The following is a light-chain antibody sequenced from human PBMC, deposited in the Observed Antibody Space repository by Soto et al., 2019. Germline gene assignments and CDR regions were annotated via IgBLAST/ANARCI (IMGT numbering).Light chain of an antibody. CDR3: QSYDSSLRAVV. CDR1: NSNIGATYD. J-gene: IGLJ2*01. V-gene: IGLV1-40*01. Sequence: QSVLTQPPSVSGAPGQRVTISCTGSNSNIGATYDVHWYLQLPGTAPKLLIYGNSNRPSGVPDRFSGSKSGTSASLAITGLQAEDEADYYCQSYDSSLRAVVFGGGTKLTVL. CDR2: GNS.